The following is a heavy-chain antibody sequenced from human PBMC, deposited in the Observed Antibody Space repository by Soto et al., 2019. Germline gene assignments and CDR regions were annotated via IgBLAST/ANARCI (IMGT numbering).Heavy chain of an antibody. CDR2: ISYDGSNK. Sequence: QVQLVESGGGVVQPGRSLRLSCAASGFTFSSYGMHWVRQAPGKGLEWVAVISYDGSNKYYADSVKGRFTISRDNSKNTLYLQMNSLRAEDTAVYYCAKVPRSSSSDYWGQGTLVTVSS. J-gene: IGHJ4*02. V-gene: IGHV3-30*18. D-gene: IGHD6-6*01. CDR1: GFTFSSYG. CDR3: AKVPRSSSSDY.